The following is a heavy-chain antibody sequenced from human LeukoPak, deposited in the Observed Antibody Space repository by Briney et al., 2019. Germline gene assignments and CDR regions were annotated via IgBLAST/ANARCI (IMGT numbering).Heavy chain of an antibody. Sequence: PSETLSLTCTVSGGSISSSSYYWGWIRQPPGKGLEWIGSIYYSGSTYYNPSLKSRVTISVDTSKNQFSLKLSSVTAADTAVYYCARFPYYDSSGYPDYWGQGTLVTVSS. J-gene: IGHJ4*02. CDR3: ARFPYYDSSGYPDY. CDR2: IYYSGST. V-gene: IGHV4-39*07. D-gene: IGHD3-22*01. CDR1: GGSISSSSYY.